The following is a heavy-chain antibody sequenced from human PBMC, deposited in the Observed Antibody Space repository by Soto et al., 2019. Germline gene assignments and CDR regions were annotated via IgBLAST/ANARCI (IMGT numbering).Heavy chain of an antibody. D-gene: IGHD6-13*01. CDR2: IDWDDDK. CDR3: ARIRDSSSWDYYFDS. Sequence: GSGPTLVNPTQTLTLTCTFSGFSLSTSGMCVSWIRQPPGKALEWLALIDWDDDKYYSTSLKTRLTISKDTSKNQVVLTMTNMDPVDTATYYCARIRDSSSWDYYFDSWGQGTLVTVSS. V-gene: IGHV2-70*01. J-gene: IGHJ4*02. CDR1: GFSLSTSGMC.